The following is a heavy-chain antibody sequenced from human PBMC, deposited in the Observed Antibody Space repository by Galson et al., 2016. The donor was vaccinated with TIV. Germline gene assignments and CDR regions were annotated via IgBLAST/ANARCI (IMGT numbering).Heavy chain of an antibody. V-gene: IGHV4-30-4*01. CDR3: ARGSPAGRLTATKLGDAFDI. Sequence: LSLTCSVSGGSMSGGGYYWNWIRQPPGKGLECIGHIYYSGSTYYNPTLKRRVVISVDPSKNQFSLKVTSVTAADTAVYYWARGSPAGRLTATKLGDAFDIWGQGTKVAVSS. J-gene: IGHJ3*02. D-gene: IGHD5-24*01. CDR2: IYYSGST. CDR1: GGSMSGGGYY.